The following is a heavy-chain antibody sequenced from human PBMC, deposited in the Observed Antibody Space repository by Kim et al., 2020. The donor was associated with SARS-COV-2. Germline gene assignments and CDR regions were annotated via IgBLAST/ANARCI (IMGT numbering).Heavy chain of an antibody. CDR2: IYYSGST. CDR3: ARDPSAAGTRDYYYGMDV. J-gene: IGHJ6*02. Sequence: SETLSLTCTVSGGSVNSGSYYWSWIRQPPGKGLEWIGYIYYSGSTNYNPSLKSRVTISVDTSKNQFSLKLSSVTAADTAVYYCARDPSAAGTRDYYYGMDVWGQGTTVTVSS. D-gene: IGHD6-13*01. V-gene: IGHV4-61*01. CDR1: GGSVNSGSYY.